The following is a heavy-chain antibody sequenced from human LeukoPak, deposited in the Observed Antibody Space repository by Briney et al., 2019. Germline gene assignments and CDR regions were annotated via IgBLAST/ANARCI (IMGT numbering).Heavy chain of an antibody. CDR2: INHSGST. CDR3: ERDLVTVTKGFDI. J-gene: IGHJ3*02. D-gene: IGHD4-17*01. CDR1: GGSFSGYY. V-gene: IGHV4-34*01. Sequence: PSETLSLTCAVYGGSFSGYYWSWIRQPPGKGLEWIGEINHSGSTNYNPSLKSRVTISVDTSKNQFSLKLTSVTAADTAVYYCERDLVTVTKGFDIWGQGTMVSVSS.